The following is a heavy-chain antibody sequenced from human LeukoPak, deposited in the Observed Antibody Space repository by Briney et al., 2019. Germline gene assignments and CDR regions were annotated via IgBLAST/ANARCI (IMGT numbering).Heavy chain of an antibody. V-gene: IGHV3-7*03. J-gene: IGHJ4*02. D-gene: IGHD1-26*01. CDR3: ASGGSGSYLFDY. CDR2: IKQDGSEM. CDR1: GFTFSHYW. Sequence: GGSLRLSCTASGFTFSHYWMSWVRQAPGKGREWVANIKQDGSEMHYVDSVKGRSAISRDNANNSLYLQMNSLRAEDTAVYYCASGGSGSYLFDYWGQGTLVTVSS.